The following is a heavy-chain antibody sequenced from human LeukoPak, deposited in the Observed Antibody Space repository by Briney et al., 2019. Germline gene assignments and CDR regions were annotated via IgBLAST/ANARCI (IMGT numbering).Heavy chain of an antibody. CDR1: GFTFDSYA. CDR3: ARDPPFSSGWSQNHFDH. Sequence: GRSLRLSCAPSGFTFDSYAMHRVRQAPGKGLEWVTLISYDGGSQNYADSVKGRFTISRDNAKNMLYLQMNSLRPEDTAVYYCARDPPFSSGWSQNHFDHWGQGTLVTVSS. CDR2: ISYDGGSQ. V-gene: IGHV3-30*04. J-gene: IGHJ4*02. D-gene: IGHD6-19*01.